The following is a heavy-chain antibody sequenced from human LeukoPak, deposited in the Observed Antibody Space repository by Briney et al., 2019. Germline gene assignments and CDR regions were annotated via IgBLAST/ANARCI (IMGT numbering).Heavy chain of an antibody. CDR1: GGTFSSYA. CDR3: ATPSNYYDSSGYYAFDY. J-gene: IGHJ4*02. V-gene: IGHV1-69*13. CDR2: IIPIFGTA. D-gene: IGHD3-22*01. Sequence: GASVKVSCKASGGTFSSYAISWVQQAPGQGLEWMGGIIPIFGTANYAQKFQGRVTITADESTSTAYMELSSLRSEDTAVYYCATPSNYYDSSGYYAFDYWGQGTLVTVSS.